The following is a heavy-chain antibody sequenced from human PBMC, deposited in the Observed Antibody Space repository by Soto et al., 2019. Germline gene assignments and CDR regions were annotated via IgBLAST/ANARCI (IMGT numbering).Heavy chain of an antibody. J-gene: IGHJ4*02. Sequence: GGSLRLSCAASGFTFSSYAMSWVRQAPGKGLEWVSAISSSSSYIYYADSVKGRFTISRDNAKNSLYLQMNSLRAEDTAVYYCARENPTGAYCSGGSCYSSNYWGQGTLVTVS. CDR3: ARENPTGAYCSGGSCYSSNY. CDR1: GFTFSSYA. D-gene: IGHD2-15*01. V-gene: IGHV3-21*01. CDR2: ISSSSSYI.